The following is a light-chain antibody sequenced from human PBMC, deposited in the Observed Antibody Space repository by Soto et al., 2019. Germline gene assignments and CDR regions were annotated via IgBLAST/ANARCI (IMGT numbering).Light chain of an antibody. CDR1: SSDVGGYNY. V-gene: IGLV2-14*01. J-gene: IGLJ1*01. CDR3: SSYTSSSTLEV. CDR2: EVS. Sequence: QSALTQPASVSGSPGQSITLSCPGTSSDVGGYNYVSWYQQHPGKAPKLMIYEVSNRPSGVSNRFSGSKSGNTASLTISGLQAEDEADYYCSSYTSSSTLEVFGTGTKVTVL.